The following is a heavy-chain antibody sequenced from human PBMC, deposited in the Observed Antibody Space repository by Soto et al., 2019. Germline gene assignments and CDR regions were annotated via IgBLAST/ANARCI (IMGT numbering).Heavy chain of an antibody. J-gene: IGHJ6*02. CDR2: INAGNGNT. D-gene: IGHD5-18*01. Sequence: QVQLVQSGAEEKKPGASVKVSCKASGYTFTSYAMHWVRQAPGQRLEWMGWINAGNGNTKYSQKFQGRVTITRDTSXNXXYMELSSLRSEDTAVYYCARGGYSYGYYYYYGMDVWGQGTTVTVSS. CDR1: GYTFTSYA. V-gene: IGHV1-3*05. CDR3: ARGGYSYGYYYYYGMDV.